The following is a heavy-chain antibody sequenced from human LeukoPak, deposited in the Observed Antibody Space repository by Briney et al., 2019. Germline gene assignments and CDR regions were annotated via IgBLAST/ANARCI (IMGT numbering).Heavy chain of an antibody. CDR2: IYHSGST. Sequence: SETLSLTCAVSGYSISSGYYWGWIRQPPGQGLEWIGSIYHSGSTYYNPSLKSRVTISVDTSKNQFSLKLSSVTAADTAVYYCAREGDDILTGYGPWDYRGQGTLVTVSS. CDR1: GYSISSGYY. CDR3: AREGDDILTGYGPWDY. J-gene: IGHJ4*02. V-gene: IGHV4-38-2*02. D-gene: IGHD3-9*01.